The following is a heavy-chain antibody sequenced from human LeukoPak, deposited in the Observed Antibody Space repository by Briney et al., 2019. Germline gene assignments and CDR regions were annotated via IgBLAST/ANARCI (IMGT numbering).Heavy chain of an antibody. V-gene: IGHV4-34*01. CDR3: ARISGSYYAIDY. Sequence: SETLSLTCAVYGGSFSGYYWSWIRQPPGKGLEWIGEINYSGSTNYNPSLKSRVTISVDTSKNQFSLKLSSVTAADTAVYYCARISGSYYAIDYWGQGTLVTVSS. J-gene: IGHJ4*02. CDR2: INYSGST. CDR1: GGSFSGYY. D-gene: IGHD1-26*01.